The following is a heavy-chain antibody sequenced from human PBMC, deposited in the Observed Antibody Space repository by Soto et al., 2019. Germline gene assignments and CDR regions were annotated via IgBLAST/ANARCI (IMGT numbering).Heavy chain of an antibody. CDR2: FDPEDGET. V-gene: IGHV1-24*01. J-gene: IGHJ4*02. CDR3: ASGWQQLVPFDY. CDR1: GYTLTELS. D-gene: IGHD6-6*01. Sequence: VASVKVSCKVSGYTLTELSMHWVRQAPGRGLEWMGGFDPEDGETIYAQKFQGRVTMTEDTSTDTAYMELSSLRSEDTAVYYCASGWQQLVPFDYWAQGTLVTVSS.